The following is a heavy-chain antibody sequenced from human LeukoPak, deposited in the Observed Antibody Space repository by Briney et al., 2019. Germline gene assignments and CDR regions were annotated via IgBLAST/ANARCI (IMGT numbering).Heavy chain of an antibody. V-gene: IGHV4-39*01. Sequence: KPSETLSLTCTVSGGSISSSTYYWGWIRRPPGKGLEWIGSIYYSGSTYYNPSLKSRVTVSADTSKNQFSLKLSSVTAADTAVYYCVRGSTLRHYQYWGQGTLVTVSS. CDR2: IYYSGST. CDR1: GGSISSSTYY. CDR3: VRGSTLRHYQY. J-gene: IGHJ4*02. D-gene: IGHD3-16*01.